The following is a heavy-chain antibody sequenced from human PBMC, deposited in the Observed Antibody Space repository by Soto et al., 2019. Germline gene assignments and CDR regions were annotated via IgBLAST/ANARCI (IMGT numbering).Heavy chain of an antibody. CDR2: IWYDGGNK. CDR1: GFNFSSYV. CDR3: ARDGQWLPRDGLRSSYYFDY. V-gene: IGHV3-33*01. J-gene: IGHJ4*02. D-gene: IGHD6-19*01. Sequence: QVQLVESGGGVVQPGRSLRLSCAASGFNFSSYVMHWVRQAPGKGLEWVAAIWYDGGNKYYADSVKGRFTISRDNSKNTLYLQRNSLRAEDTAVYYCARDGQWLPRDGLRSSYYFDYWGQGTLVTVSS.